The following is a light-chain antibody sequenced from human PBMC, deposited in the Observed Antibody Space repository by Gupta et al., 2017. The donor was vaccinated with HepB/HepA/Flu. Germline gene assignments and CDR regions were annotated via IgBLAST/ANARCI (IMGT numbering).Light chain of an antibody. V-gene: IGKV1-39*01. CDR2: ASS. CDR1: QSIRSY. CDR3: QQSYSTPPYT. J-gene: IGKJ2*01. Sequence: DIQMTKSPSSLFASVRDRVTITCRASQSIRSYLNWYQQKPGKDPKLLIDASSSLQSGVPSRFSGSGSGTDFTLTISSLQPEDFATYYCQQSYSTPPYTFGQGTKLEIK.